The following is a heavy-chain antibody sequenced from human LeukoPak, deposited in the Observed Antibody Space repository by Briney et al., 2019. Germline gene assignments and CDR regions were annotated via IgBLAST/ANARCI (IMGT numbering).Heavy chain of an antibody. D-gene: IGHD2/OR15-2a*01. Sequence: PSETLSLTCTVSGGSISSGGYYWSWIRQHPGKGLEWIGYIYYSGSTYYNPSLKSRVTISVDTSKNQFSMELSSVTAAGTAVYYCAREAPFHGSLDYWGQGTLVTVSS. CDR3: AREAPFHGSLDY. CDR2: IYYSGST. V-gene: IGHV4-31*03. CDR1: GGSISSGGYY. J-gene: IGHJ4*02.